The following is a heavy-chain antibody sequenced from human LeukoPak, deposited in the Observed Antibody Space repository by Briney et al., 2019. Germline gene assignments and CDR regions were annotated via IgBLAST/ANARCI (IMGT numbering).Heavy chain of an antibody. D-gene: IGHD2-15*01. CDR1: GYTFTSYG. V-gene: IGHV1-18*01. J-gene: IGHJ6*02. CDR2: ISAYNGNT. Sequence: GASVKLSCKASGYTFTSYGISWVRQAPGQGLEWMGWISAYNGNTNYAQKLQGRVTMTTDTSTSTAYMELRSLRSDDTAVYYCARDQGSEAVLYYYYGMDVWGQGTTVTVSS. CDR3: ARDQGSEAVLYYYYGMDV.